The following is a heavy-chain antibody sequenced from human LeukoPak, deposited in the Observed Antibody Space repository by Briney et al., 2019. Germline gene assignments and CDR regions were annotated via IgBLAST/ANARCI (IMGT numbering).Heavy chain of an antibody. D-gene: IGHD3-16*01. CDR1: GFTFSSYA. J-gene: IGHJ4*02. CDR3: AKGYYDYVWGSYYFDY. V-gene: IGHV3-23*01. CDR2: ISGSGGST. Sequence: AGSLRLSCAASGFTFSSYAMSWVRQAAGKGLEWVSAISGSGGSTYYADSVKGRFTISRDNSRDTLYLQMNSLRAEDTAVYYCAKGYYDYVWGSYYFDYWGQGTLVTVSS.